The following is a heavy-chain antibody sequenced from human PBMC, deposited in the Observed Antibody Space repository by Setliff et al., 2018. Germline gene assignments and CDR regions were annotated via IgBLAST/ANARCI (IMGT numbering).Heavy chain of an antibody. CDR1: GFTFSNAW. Sequence: PGGSLRLSCAASGFTFSNAWMSWVRQAPGKGLEWVGRIKRESDGGTTDYAAPVKGRFTISRDDSKTTLYLQMNSLKTEDTALYYCTTYYDILTGYHWIDHWGQGTLVTVSS. V-gene: IGHV3-15*01. CDR2: IKRESDGGTT. J-gene: IGHJ4*02. D-gene: IGHD3-9*01. CDR3: TTYYDILTGYHWIDH.